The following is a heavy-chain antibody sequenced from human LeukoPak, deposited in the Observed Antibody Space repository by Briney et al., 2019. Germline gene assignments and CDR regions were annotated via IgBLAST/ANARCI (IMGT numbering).Heavy chain of an antibody. CDR2: ISHSGST. CDR1: GGSFSGYY. J-gene: IGHJ5*02. CDR3: ATLSTTVTTDPWFDP. Sequence: SETLSLTCAVYGGSFSGYYWSWIRQPPGKGLEWIGEISHSGSTNYNPSLKSRVTISVDTSKNQFSLKLSSVTAADTAVYYCATLSTTVTTDPWFDPWGQGTLVTVSS. D-gene: IGHD4-17*01. V-gene: IGHV4-34*01.